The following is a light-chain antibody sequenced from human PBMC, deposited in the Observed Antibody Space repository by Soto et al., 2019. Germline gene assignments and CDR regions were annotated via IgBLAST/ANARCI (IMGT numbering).Light chain of an antibody. V-gene: IGLV2-8*01. CDR1: SSDVGGYNY. CDR3: SSYAGSSNLV. J-gene: IGLJ3*02. CDR2: EVS. Sequence: QSALTQPPSASGSPGQSVTISCTGTSSDVGGYNYVSWYQQHPGKAPKLMIYEVSKRPSGVPDRFSSSKSGNTASLTVSGVQAEDEADYYCSSYAGSSNLVFGGGTKLTVL.